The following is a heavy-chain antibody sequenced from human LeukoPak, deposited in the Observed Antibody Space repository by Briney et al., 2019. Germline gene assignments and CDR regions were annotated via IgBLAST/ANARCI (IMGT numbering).Heavy chain of an antibody. CDR1: GFTFSDYY. J-gene: IGHJ4*02. D-gene: IGHD2-8*01. CDR3: ERTGCTNGVCYFTPVFDY. V-gene: IGHV3-11*01. Sequence: GGSLRLSCAASGFTFSDYYMSWIRQAPGKGLEWVSYISSSGSTIYYADSVKGRFTISRDNAKNSLYLQMNSLRAEDTAVYYCERTGCTNGVCYFTPVFDYWGEGTLVTVSS. CDR2: ISSSGSTI.